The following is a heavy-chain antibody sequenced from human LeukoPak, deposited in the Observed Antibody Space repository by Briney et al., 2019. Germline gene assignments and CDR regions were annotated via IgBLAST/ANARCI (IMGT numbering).Heavy chain of an antibody. CDR2: INPNSGGT. J-gene: IGHJ3*02. Sequence: ASVKVSCKASGYTFTGYYMHWVRQAPGQGLEWMGWINPNSGGTNYAQKFQGRVTMTRDTSISTAYMELSSLRSEDTAVYYCATAINSSGYYTHAPEAFDIWGQGTMVTVSS. D-gene: IGHD3-22*01. V-gene: IGHV1-2*02. CDR1: GYTFTGYY. CDR3: ATAINSSGYYTHAPEAFDI.